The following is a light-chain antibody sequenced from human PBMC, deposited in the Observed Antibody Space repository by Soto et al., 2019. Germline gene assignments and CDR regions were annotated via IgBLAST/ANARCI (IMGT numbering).Light chain of an antibody. CDR3: SSYTTSNTRQIV. CDR1: SSDVGGYNY. J-gene: IGLJ1*01. V-gene: IGLV2-14*03. CDR2: DVS. Sequence: HSVLTQAASVSGSPGQSITISCTGTSSDVGGYNYVSWYQHHPGKAPKLIIYDVSNRPSGVSIRFSGSKSDNTASLTISGLQPEDEADYHCSSYTTSNTRQIVFGTGTKVTVL.